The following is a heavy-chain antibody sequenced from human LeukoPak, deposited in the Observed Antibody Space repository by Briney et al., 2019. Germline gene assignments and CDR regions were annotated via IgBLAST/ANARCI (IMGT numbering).Heavy chain of an antibody. CDR1: GGSFSGYY. D-gene: IGHD3-22*01. Sequence: SETLSLTCAVYGGSFSGYYWSWIRQPPGKGLEWIGYIYYSGYTKYNPSLKSRVTISVDMSKNQFSLKLSSVTAADTAVYYCARAPSGGYFSDYWGLGTLVTVSS. J-gene: IGHJ4*02. V-gene: IGHV4-59*08. CDR3: ARAPSGGYFSDY. CDR2: IYYSGYT.